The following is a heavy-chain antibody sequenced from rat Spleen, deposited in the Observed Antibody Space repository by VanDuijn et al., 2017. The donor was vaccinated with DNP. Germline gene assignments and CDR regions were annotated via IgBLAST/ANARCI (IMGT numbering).Heavy chain of an antibody. CDR2: ITSSGGST. J-gene: IGHJ3*01. Sequence: EVQLVESGGDLVQPGRSLKLSCVASGFTFNNYWMTWIRQVPGKGLEWVASITSSGGSTYYPDSVKGRFTISRDNAKNTLYLQMNSLRSEDTATYYCARGGNSAKGPWFAYWGQGTLVTVSS. V-gene: IGHV5-31*01. CDR3: ARGGNSAKGPWFAY. CDR1: GFTFNNYW. D-gene: IGHD4-3*01.